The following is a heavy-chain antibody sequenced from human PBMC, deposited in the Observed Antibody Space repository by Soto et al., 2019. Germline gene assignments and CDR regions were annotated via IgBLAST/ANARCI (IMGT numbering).Heavy chain of an antibody. V-gene: IGHV3-30-3*01. Sequence: QVKLVESGGGVVQPGTSLRLSCVASGFTFSTYAMHWVRQAPGKGLEWVAVMSFDGTKTYYADSVKGLFTFSRDNSKNTLYLQLNSLRPEDTAVYFCARDHLYCSDSNCFRGYYGMDVGGKGTTVIVSS. CDR1: GFTFSTYA. D-gene: IGHD2-2*01. J-gene: IGHJ6*04. CDR3: ARDHLYCSDSNCFRGYYGMDV. CDR2: MSFDGTKT.